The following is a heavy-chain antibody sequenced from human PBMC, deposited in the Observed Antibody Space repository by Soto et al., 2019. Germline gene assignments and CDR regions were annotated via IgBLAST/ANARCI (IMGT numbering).Heavy chain of an antibody. CDR1: GFTFHSFT. CDR3: ARGFSAGKGSPPDF. CDR2: ISSNSAYI. Sequence: GGSLRLSCAASGFTFHSFTMNWVRQAPGKGLEWVSTISSNSAYIYYTDALRGRFTISRDNSKNTLYLQMNNLRDGDTAVYYCARGFSAGKGSPPDFWGQGT. V-gene: IGHV3-21*04. D-gene: IGHD3-10*01. J-gene: IGHJ4*02.